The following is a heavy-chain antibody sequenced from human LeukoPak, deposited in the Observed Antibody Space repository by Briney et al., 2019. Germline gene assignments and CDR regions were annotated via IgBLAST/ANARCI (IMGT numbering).Heavy chain of an antibody. CDR1: GGSFSGYY. V-gene: IGHV4-34*01. Sequence: SETLSLTCAVYGGSFSGYYWSWIRQPPGKGLEWIGEINHSGSTNYNPSLKSRVTISVDTSKSQFSLKLSSVTAADTAVYYCARGAATIFGVVIPPDVWGQGTTVTVS. J-gene: IGHJ6*02. D-gene: IGHD3-3*01. CDR2: INHSGST. CDR3: ARGAATIFGVVIPPDV.